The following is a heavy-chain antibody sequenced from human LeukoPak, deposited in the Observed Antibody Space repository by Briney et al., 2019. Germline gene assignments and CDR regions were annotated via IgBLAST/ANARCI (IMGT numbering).Heavy chain of an antibody. D-gene: IGHD6-13*01. CDR2: ISGSGGST. CDR1: RFTFSSYA. CDR3: AKGGQQLLFVMDV. Sequence: GGSLRLSCAASRFTFSSYAMSWVRQAPGKGLEWVSAISGSGGSTYYADSVKGRFTISRDNSKNTLYLQMNSLRAEDTAVYYCAKGGQQLLFVMDVWGQGTTVTVSS. V-gene: IGHV3-23*01. J-gene: IGHJ6*02.